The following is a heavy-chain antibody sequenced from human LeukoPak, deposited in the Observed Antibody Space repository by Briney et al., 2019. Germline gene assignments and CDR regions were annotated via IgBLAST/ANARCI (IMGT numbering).Heavy chain of an antibody. V-gene: IGHV3-30*18. Sequence: QSGGSLRLSCATSGFTFSYYGLHWVRQAPGKGLEWVALISTDPSDKRYADSVKGRFTISRDNSRNTLYLQMNSLRVEDTAVYYCVKDSSTTWFGGDSKWGQGTLVTVSS. CDR3: VKDSSTTWFGGDSK. CDR1: GFTFSYYG. J-gene: IGHJ4*02. CDR2: ISTDPSDK. D-gene: IGHD3-10*01.